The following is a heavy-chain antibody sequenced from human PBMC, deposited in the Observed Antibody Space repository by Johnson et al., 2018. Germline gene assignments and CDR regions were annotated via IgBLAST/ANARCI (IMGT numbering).Heavy chain of an antibody. CDR2: INSEGSST. V-gene: IGHV3-74*01. CDR3: AKDISQVVAAPYYMDV. J-gene: IGHJ6*03. CDR1: GFTFSSYW. D-gene: IGHD2-15*01. Sequence: VQLQESGGGLVQPGGSLRLSCAASGFTFSSYWMHWVRQAPWKGLVWVSRINSEGSSTSYAASVKGRFTISRDNAKNTLYLQMNSQRAEDTALYYCAKDISQVVAAPYYMDVWGKGTTVTVSS.